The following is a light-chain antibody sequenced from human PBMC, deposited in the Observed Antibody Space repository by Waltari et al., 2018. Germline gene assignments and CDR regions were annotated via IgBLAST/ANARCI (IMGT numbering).Light chain of an antibody. Sequence: IQLTQSPSSLSASVGDRVNITCRASQDIDTYLVWYQQRPGKAPNLLIYAASTLQTGVPSRFSGSGTGTDFALTISSLQPEDFATYYCQQLNTYPWTFGQGTRVEL. CDR1: QDIDTY. J-gene: IGKJ1*01. V-gene: IGKV1-9*01. CDR2: AAS. CDR3: QQLNTYPWT.